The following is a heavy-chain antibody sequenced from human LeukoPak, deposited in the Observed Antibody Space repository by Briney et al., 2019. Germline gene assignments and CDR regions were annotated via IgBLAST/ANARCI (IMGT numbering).Heavy chain of an antibody. J-gene: IGHJ4*02. V-gene: IGHV4-4*07. D-gene: IGHD3-10*01. Sequence: SETLSLTCTVSGGSISSYYWSWIRQPAGKGLEGSGRIYTSGSTNYNPSLKRRVTMSGDTSQNQFCLKLSSVTAADPALYYTASASSFGEPPGGTFDYWGQGTLVTVSS. CDR2: IYTSGST. CDR1: GGSISSYY. CDR3: ASASSFGEPPGGTFDY.